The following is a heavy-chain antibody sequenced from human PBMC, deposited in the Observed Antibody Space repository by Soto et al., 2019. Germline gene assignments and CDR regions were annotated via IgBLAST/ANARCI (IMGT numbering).Heavy chain of an antibody. J-gene: IGHJ4*02. CDR2: IIPILGIA. V-gene: IGHV1-69*04. D-gene: IGHD5-12*01. CDR1: GGTFSSYT. Sequence: GASVKVSCKASGGTFSSYTISWVRQAPGQGLEWMGRIIPILGIANYAQKFQGRVTITADKSTSTAYMELSSLRSEDTAVYYCARDTGRGYSGYDIDYWGQGTLVTVSS. CDR3: ARDTGRGYSGYDIDY.